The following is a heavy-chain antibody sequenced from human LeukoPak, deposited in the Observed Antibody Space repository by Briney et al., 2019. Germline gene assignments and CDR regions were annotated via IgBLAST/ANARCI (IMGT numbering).Heavy chain of an antibody. CDR3: AKDLSGSYYPGY. CDR1: GFTFSSYG. J-gene: IGHJ4*02. Sequence: PGRSLRLSCAASGFTFSSYGMHWVRQAPGKGLEWVAVISYDGSNKYYADSVKGRFTISRDNSKNTLYLQMNSLRAEDTAVYYCAKDLSGSYYPGYWGQGTLVTVSS. D-gene: IGHD1-26*01. CDR2: ISYDGSNK. V-gene: IGHV3-30*18.